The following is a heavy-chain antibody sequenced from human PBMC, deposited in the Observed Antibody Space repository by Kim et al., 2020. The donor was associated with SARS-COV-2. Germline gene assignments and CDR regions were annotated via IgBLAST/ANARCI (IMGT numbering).Heavy chain of an antibody. CDR3: ARAWGYSGYGALDY. J-gene: IGHJ4*02. D-gene: IGHD5-12*01. CDR1: GGSISSYY. Sequence: SETLSLTCTVSGGSISSYYWSWIRQPPGKGLEWIGYIYYSGSTNYNPSLKSRVTISVDTSKNQFSLKLSSVTAADTAVYYCARAWGYSGYGALDYWGQGT. V-gene: IGHV4-59*01. CDR2: IYYSGST.